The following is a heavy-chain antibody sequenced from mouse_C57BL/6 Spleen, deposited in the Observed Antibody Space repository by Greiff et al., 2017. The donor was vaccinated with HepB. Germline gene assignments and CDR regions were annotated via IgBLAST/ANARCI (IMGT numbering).Heavy chain of an antibody. CDR1: GYAFTNYL. CDR2: INPGSGGT. V-gene: IGHV1-54*01. Sequence: QVQLKESGAELVRPGTSVKVSCKASGYAFTNYLIEWVKQRPGQGLEWIGVINPGSGGTNYNEKFKGKATLTADKSSSTAYMQLSSLTSEDSAVYFCATGSSYVDYAMDYWGQGTSVTVSS. CDR3: ATGSSYVDYAMDY. D-gene: IGHD1-1*01. J-gene: IGHJ4*01.